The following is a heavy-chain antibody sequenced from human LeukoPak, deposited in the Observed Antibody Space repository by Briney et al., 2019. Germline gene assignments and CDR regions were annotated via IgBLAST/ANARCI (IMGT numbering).Heavy chain of an antibody. Sequence: GGSLRLSCAASGFTVSSNYMSWVRQAPGKGLEWVSVIYRGGSTYYADSVKGRFTISRDNSKNTLYLQMNSLRAEDTAVYYCAKASFIAAAGTGDYWGQGTLVTVSS. CDR2: IYRGGST. CDR1: GFTVSSNY. J-gene: IGHJ4*02. V-gene: IGHV3-53*01. D-gene: IGHD6-13*01. CDR3: AKASFIAAAGTGDY.